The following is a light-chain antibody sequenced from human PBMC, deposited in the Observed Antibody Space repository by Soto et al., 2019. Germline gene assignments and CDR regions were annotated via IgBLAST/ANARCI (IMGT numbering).Light chain of an antibody. V-gene: IGKV3-20*01. J-gene: IGKJ4*01. CDR1: QSVSRSY. CDR3: QQYGSSPLT. Sequence: EIVLTQSPGTLSLSPGERGTLSCRASQSVSRSYLAWSQQKPGQAPRLLIYGASSRATGIPDRFSGSGSGTDFTLTISRLEPEDFAVYYCQQYGSSPLTFGGGTKVDI. CDR2: GAS.